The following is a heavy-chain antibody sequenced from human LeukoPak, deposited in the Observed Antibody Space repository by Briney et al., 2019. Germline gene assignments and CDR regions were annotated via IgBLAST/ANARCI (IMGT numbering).Heavy chain of an antibody. CDR3: ATSLGPLTDY. CDR2: VNSDGSGT. Sequence: PGRSLRLSCAASGFSFSSNWMHWVRQAPGKGLVGVSRVNSDGSGTSYANSVKGRFTISRDNAKNTLYLQMNSLRAEDTAVYYCATSLGPLTDYWGQGTLVTVSS. CDR1: GFSFSSNW. D-gene: IGHD7-27*01. J-gene: IGHJ4*02. V-gene: IGHV3-74*01.